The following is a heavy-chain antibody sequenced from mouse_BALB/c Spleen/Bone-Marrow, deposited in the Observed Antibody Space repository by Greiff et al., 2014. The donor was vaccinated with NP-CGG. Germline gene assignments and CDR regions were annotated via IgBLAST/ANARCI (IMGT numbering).Heavy chain of an antibody. CDR2: IYPGSGST. V-gene: IGHV1-55*01. CDR1: GYNFTSYW. J-gene: IGHJ2*01. Sequence: VQLQQSGAELVKPGTSVKLSCKASGYNFTSYWINWVKLRPGQGLEWIGDIYPGSGSTNYNEEFKSKATLTVDTSSSTAYMQLSSLASEDSALYYRARGAWANWDYFDYWGQGTTLTVSS. D-gene: IGHD4-1*01. CDR3: ARGAWANWDYFDY.